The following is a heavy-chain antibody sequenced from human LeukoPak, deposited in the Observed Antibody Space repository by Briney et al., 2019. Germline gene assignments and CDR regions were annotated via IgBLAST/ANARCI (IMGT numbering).Heavy chain of an antibody. V-gene: IGHV1-69*13. CDR1: GGTFSSYA. D-gene: IGHD3-3*01. CDR3: ARYYYDFWSGYSGTKRDYYYYYMDV. Sequence: GASVKVSCXASGGTFSSYAISWVRQAPGQGLEWMGGIIPIFGTANCAQKFQGRVTITADESTSTAYMELSSLRSEDTAVYYCARYYYDFWSGYSGTKRDYYYYYMDVWGKGTTVTVSS. CDR2: IIPIFGTA. J-gene: IGHJ6*03.